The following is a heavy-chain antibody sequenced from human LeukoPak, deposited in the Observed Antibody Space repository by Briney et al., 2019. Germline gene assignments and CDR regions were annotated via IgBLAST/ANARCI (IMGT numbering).Heavy chain of an antibody. V-gene: IGHV3-30*04. CDR2: ISYDGSNK. Sequence: GRSLRLSCAASGFTFSSYAIHWVRQAPGKGLEWVAVISYDGSNKYYADSVKGRFTLSRDSSKNTLYLQMNSLRAEDTAVYYCARDGDCSSTSCYSSMTGSNYYYYYMDVWGKGTTVTVSS. CDR3: ARDGDCSSTSCYSSMTGSNYYYYYMDV. CDR1: GFTFSSYA. J-gene: IGHJ6*03. D-gene: IGHD2-2*02.